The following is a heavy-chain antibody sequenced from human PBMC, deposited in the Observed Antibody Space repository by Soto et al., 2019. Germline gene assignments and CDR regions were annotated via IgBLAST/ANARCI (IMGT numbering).Heavy chain of an antibody. J-gene: IGHJ4*02. CDR3: ASHGSY. Sequence: QLQLQESGPGLVKPSETLSLTCTVSGVSITNTSYYWGWTRQPPGKGLEWIGTIYFSGSTFYNPSLESRLTISVDTSKTQFSLRLSSVTAADTAVYYCASHGSYWGQGTLVAVSS. V-gene: IGHV4-39*01. CDR2: IYFSGST. CDR1: GVSITNTSYY.